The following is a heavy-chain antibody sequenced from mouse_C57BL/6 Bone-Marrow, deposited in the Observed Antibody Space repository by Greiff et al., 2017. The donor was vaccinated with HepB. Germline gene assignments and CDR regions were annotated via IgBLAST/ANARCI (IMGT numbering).Heavy chain of an antibody. CDR1: GFNIKDYY. D-gene: IGHD1-1*01. V-gene: IGHV14-1*01. CDR2: IDPEDGDT. J-gene: IGHJ3*01. Sequence: EVQLQQSGAELVRPGASVKLSCTASGFNIKDYYMHWVKQRPEQGLEWIGTIDPEDGDTEYAPKFQGKATMTADKSSNTAYLQLSSLTSEDTAVYYCTTSVPAWFAYWGQGTLVTVSA. CDR3: TTSVPAWFAY.